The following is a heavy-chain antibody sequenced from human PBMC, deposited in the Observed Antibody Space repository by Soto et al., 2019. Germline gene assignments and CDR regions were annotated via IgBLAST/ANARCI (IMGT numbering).Heavy chain of an antibody. Sequence: DVQLVESGGGLVQRGGSLRLSCAASGFTFSSHWMHWVRQLPGKGLVWVARINHDGRITHYADSVKGRFTISRDNAMDTVYLQMNSLSAEDTALYYCAVAMVRWNPKRAFDLWGQGTMGTVSS. CDR2: INHDGRIT. J-gene: IGHJ3*01. V-gene: IGHV3-74*01. CDR3: AVAMVRWNPKRAFDL. D-gene: IGHD3-10*01. CDR1: GFTFSSHW.